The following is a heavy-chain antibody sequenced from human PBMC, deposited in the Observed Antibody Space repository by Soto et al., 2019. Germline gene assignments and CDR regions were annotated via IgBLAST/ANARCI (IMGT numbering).Heavy chain of an antibody. CDR1: GFTFSSYG. V-gene: IGHV3-30*18. CDR3: AKLPGTRDYYYYMDV. Sequence: GGSLRLSCAASGFTFSSYGMHWVRQAPGKGLEWVAVISYDGSNKYYADSVKGRFTISRDNSKNTLYLQMNSLRAEDTAVYYCAKLPGTRDYYYYMDVWGKGTTVTVSS. D-gene: IGHD1-1*01. CDR2: ISYDGSNK. J-gene: IGHJ6*03.